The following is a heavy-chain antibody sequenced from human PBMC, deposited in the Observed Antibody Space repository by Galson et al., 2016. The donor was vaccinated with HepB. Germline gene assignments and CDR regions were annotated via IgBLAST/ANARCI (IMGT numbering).Heavy chain of an antibody. D-gene: IGHD1-26*01. CDR1: GFIFSSYG. Sequence: SLRLSCAASGFIFSSYGMSWVRQAPGKGLEVVSSISRSGDSTDYADSVRGRFTISRDNSKNTLSLKMNSLTADDTAIYHCVQGSTAPAVWGKGTTVTVSS. CDR3: VQGSTAPAV. J-gene: IGHJ6*04. V-gene: IGHV3-23*01. CDR2: ISRSGDST.